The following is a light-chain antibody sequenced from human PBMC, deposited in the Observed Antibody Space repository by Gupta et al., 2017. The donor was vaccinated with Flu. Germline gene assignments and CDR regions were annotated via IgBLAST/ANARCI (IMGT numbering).Light chain of an antibody. CDR3: QQYDSYPYS. CDR2: RAS. V-gene: IGKV1-5*03. J-gene: IGKJ2*03. Sequence: DLQTTQSPSTLSAAVAASVTIPCRASQSISASLAWYQQKKPGKAPKLLIYRASSLESGVPSKFSGSGSGTEFILTITSLQPEDFATYYCQQYDSYPYSFGQGTKLEIK. CDR1: QSISAS.